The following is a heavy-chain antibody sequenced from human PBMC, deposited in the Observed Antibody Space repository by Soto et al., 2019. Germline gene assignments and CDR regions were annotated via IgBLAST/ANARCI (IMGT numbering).Heavy chain of an antibody. Sequence: QVQLQESGPGLVKPSETLSLTCTVSGGSISSYYWSWIRQPPGKGLEWIGYIYYSGSTDYNPSLTSRVTISVDTSKNQCSLKLSSVTAADTAVYYCARVLFGRGNWFDPWGQGTLVTVSS. CDR3: ARVLFGRGNWFDP. D-gene: IGHD3-3*01. CDR2: IYYSGST. CDR1: GGSISSYY. J-gene: IGHJ5*02. V-gene: IGHV4-59*01.